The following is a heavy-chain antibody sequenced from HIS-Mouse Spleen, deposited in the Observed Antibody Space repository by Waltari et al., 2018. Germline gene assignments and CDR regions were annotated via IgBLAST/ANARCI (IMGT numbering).Heavy chain of an antibody. CDR1: GGSISSSSYY. Sequence: QLQLQESGPGLVKPSETLSLTCTVSGGSISSSSYYWGWIRQPPGKGLEWIGRIYYSGRTYSHPALKSRVTISVDTSKNQFSLKLSSVTAADTAVYYCAREIPYSSSWYDWYFDLWGRGTLVTVSS. V-gene: IGHV4-39*07. D-gene: IGHD6-13*01. CDR2: IYYSGRT. CDR3: AREIPYSSSWYDWYFDL. J-gene: IGHJ2*01.